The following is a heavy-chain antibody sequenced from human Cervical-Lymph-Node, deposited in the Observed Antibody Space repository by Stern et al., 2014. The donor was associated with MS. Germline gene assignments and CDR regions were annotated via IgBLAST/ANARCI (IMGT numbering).Heavy chain of an antibody. CDR3: GKQVRE. V-gene: IGHV4-61*08. J-gene: IGHJ4*02. CDR1: GGSVSSDAYY. CDR2: IYHSGSS. Sequence: QVQLQESGPGLVKPSETLSLTCTVSGGSVSSDAYYWSWIRQSPGKGLEWIGYIYHSGSSSYNPSIKSRVTMSVDTSKNQFSLSLTSVTAADTAVYYCGKQVREWGRGTLVTVSS.